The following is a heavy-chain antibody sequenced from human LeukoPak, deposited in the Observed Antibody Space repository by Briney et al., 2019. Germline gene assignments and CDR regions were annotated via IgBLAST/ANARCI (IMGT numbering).Heavy chain of an antibody. V-gene: IGHV1-18*01. D-gene: IGHD2-2*01. CDR3: AQYCSSTSCYDYYGMDV. CDR2: ISAYNGNT. CDR1: GYTFTSYG. J-gene: IGHJ6*02. Sequence: GASVKVSCKASGYTFTSYGISWVRQAPGQGLEWMGWISAYNGNTNYAQKLQGRVTMTTDTSTSTAYMELSSLRSEDTAVYYCAQYCSSTSCYDYYGMDVWGQGTTVTVSS.